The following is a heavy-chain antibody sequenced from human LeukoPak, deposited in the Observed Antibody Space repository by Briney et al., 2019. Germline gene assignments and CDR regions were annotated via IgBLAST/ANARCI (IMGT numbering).Heavy chain of an antibody. V-gene: IGHV3-30-3*01. Sequence: GRSLRLSCAASGFTFSSYAMHWVRQAPGKGLEWVAVISYDGSNKYYADSVKGRFTISRDNSKNTLYLQMSSLRAEDTAVYYCATRGSGAVAGTNWGQGTLVTVSS. CDR1: GFTFSSYA. CDR2: ISYDGSNK. J-gene: IGHJ4*02. CDR3: ATRGSGAVAGTN. D-gene: IGHD6-19*01.